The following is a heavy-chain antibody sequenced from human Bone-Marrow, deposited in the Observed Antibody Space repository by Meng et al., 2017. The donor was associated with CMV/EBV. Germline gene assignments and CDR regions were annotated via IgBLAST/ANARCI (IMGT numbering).Heavy chain of an antibody. CDR1: GDSINNYY. CDR2: MYYTGSS. J-gene: IGHJ4*02. Sequence: ETLSLTCTVSGDSINNYYWSWIRQPPGKGLEWIGYMYYTGSSNYNPSLKSRVTISVDASKKQVSLKLNSVTAADTAVYYCARWAAVAGTVGFDYWGQGTLVTVSS. D-gene: IGHD1-1*01. V-gene: IGHV4-59*01. CDR3: ARWAAVAGTVGFDY.